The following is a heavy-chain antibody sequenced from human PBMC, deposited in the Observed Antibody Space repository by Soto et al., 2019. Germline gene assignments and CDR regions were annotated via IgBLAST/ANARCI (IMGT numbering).Heavy chain of an antibody. D-gene: IGHD3-22*01. V-gene: IGHV1-18*01. CDR3: ARGLNYYDSSGYYTNMGAFDI. CDR1: GYTFTSYG. Sequence: QVQLVQSGAEVKKPGASVKVSRKASGYTFTSYGISWVRQAPGQGLEWMGWISAYNGNTNYAQKLQGRVTMTTDTSTSTAYMELRSLRSDDTAVYYCARGLNYYDSSGYYTNMGAFDIWGQGTMVTVSS. CDR2: ISAYNGNT. J-gene: IGHJ3*02.